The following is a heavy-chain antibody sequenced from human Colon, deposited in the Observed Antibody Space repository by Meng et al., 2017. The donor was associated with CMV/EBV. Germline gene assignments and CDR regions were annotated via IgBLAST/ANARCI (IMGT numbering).Heavy chain of an antibody. CDR2: IYSSGKT. V-gene: IGHV3-53*01. D-gene: IGHD5-24*01. J-gene: IGHJ4*02. Sequence: VASGWGLDQSSVSLSLFWVSSGFTVSNTYMSWVRQAPGKGVEWVSIIYSSGKTSYADSVKGRLTISRDNSKNTLYLQMNSLRAEDTAVYYCAKGTGMATITPRLDYWGQGTLVTVSS. CDR1: GFTVSNTY. CDR3: AKGTGMATITPRLDY.